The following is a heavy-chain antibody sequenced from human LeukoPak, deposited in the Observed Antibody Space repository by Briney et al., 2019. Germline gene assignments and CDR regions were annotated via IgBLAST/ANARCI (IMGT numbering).Heavy chain of an antibody. J-gene: IGHJ1*01. CDR2: VSALNGNT. CDR1: GDTFSNYG. D-gene: IGHD1/OR15-1a*01. Sequence: ASVTVSCTASGDTFSNYGVSWVRQAPGQGLERMGWVSALNGNTNVAQKVQGRLTLTRDTSTGTAHMELRSLTSDDTAVYYCATLQPAAAHLEHWGQGTLVTVST. CDR3: ATLQPAAAHLEH. V-gene: IGHV1-18*01.